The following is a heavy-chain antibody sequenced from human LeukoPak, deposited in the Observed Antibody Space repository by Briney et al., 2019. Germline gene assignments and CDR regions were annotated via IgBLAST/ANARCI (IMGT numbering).Heavy chain of an antibody. Sequence: PGGSLRLSCEASGFTFTRHSMNWVRQAPGKGLEWVSFIGIWNSPIYYGDSVRGRFTISRDNAKNSVFLQMNSLRAEDTAAYYCARDRGNSIVGSDFDSWGQGTLVTVSS. CDR2: IGIWNSPI. CDR1: GFTFTRHS. V-gene: IGHV3-48*01. J-gene: IGHJ4*02. D-gene: IGHD1-26*01. CDR3: ARDRGNSIVGSDFDS.